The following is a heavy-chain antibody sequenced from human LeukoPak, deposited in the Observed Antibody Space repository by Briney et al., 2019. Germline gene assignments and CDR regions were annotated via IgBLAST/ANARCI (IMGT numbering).Heavy chain of an antibody. CDR2: ISSSGSTI. Sequence: GGSLRLSXAASGFTSSDYYMSWIRQAPGKGLEWVSYISSSGSTIYYADSVKGRFTISRDNAKNSLYLQMNSLRAEDTAVYYCARSPPQYQLHPPIDYWGQGTLVTVSS. D-gene: IGHD2-2*01. J-gene: IGHJ4*02. CDR3: ARSPPQYQLHPPIDY. CDR1: GFTSSDYY. V-gene: IGHV3-11*04.